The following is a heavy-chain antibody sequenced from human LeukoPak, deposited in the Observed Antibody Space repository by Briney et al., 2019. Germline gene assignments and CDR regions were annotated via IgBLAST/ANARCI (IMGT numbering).Heavy chain of an antibody. J-gene: IGHJ4*02. CDR3: AKGGATVIDY. D-gene: IGHD4-17*01. CDR1: GFTFSSYW. CDR2: INSDGSST. V-gene: IGHV3-74*01. Sequence: PGRSLRLSCAASGFTFSSYWMHWVRQAPGKGLVWVSRINSDGSSTTSADSVKGRFTISRDNAKNTLYLQMNSLRAEDTAVYYCAKGGATVIDYWGQGTLVTVSS.